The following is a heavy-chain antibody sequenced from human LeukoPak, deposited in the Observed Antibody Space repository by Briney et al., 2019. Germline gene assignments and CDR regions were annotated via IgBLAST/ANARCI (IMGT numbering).Heavy chain of an antibody. CDR1: GSTFSSYW. D-gene: IGHD5-12*01. Sequence: GGSLRLSCAASGSTFSSYWMHWVRQAPGKGLVWVSRINNDGSSTTYADSVKGRFTISRDNAKNTLYLQMSSLGAEDTAVYYCAREYSGYDWHDAFDIWGQGTMVTVSS. CDR3: AREYSGYDWHDAFDI. CDR2: INNDGSST. V-gene: IGHV3-74*01. J-gene: IGHJ3*02.